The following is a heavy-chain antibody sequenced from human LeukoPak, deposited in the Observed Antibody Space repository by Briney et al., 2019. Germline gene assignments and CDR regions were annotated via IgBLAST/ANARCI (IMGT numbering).Heavy chain of an antibody. CDR2: ISSDGNNK. J-gene: IGHJ4*02. CDR3: AKDRLAVAGNVEYYFDY. D-gene: IGHD6-19*01. Sequence: GRSLRLSCAASGFTFSSYGMHWVRQAPGKGLEWVGIISSDGNNKYYADSVKGRFTISRDNSKNTLFLQVNSLRIDDTAVYHCAKDRLAVAGNVEYYFDYWGQGTLVTVFS. V-gene: IGHV3-30*18. CDR1: GFTFSSYG.